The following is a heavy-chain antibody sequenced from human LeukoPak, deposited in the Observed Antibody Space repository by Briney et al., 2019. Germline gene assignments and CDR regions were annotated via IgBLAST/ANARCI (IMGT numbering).Heavy chain of an antibody. CDR2: ISGGGETT. Sequence: GGSLRLSCAASGFTFKNYAMKWGRQAPGKGLGWVSSISGGGETTYYADSAKGRFTISRDNSQNTLYLQMNSLRAEDTAVYYCARDYADYVGYFFFDYWGQGTLVTVSS. J-gene: IGHJ4*02. V-gene: IGHV3-23*01. CDR1: GFTFKNYA. D-gene: IGHD4-17*01. CDR3: ARDYADYVGYFFFDY.